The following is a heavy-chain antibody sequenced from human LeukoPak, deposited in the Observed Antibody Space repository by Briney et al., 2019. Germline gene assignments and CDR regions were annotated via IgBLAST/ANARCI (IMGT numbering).Heavy chain of an antibody. D-gene: IGHD2/OR15-2a*01. V-gene: IGHV3-23*01. J-gene: IGHJ4*02. Sequence: GGSLRLSCAASGFTFSSYAMSWVHQAPGKGLEWVSAISGSGGSTYYADSVKGRFTISRDNSKNTLYLQMNSLRAEDTAVYYCAKNPNFVSGSQYDYWGQGTLVTVSS. CDR2: ISGSGGST. CDR1: GFTFSSYA. CDR3: AKNPNFVSGSQYDY.